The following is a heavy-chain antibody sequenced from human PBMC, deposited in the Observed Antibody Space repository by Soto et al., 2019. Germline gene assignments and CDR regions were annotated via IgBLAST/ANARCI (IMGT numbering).Heavy chain of an antibody. D-gene: IGHD4-4*01. Sequence: EVQLVQSGAEVKKPGESLRISCKGSGYSFTSYWISWVRQMPGKGLEWMGRIDPSDSYTNYSPSFQGHVTISADKSISTAYLQWSSLKASDTAMYYCARRTTVTTTGYGMDVWGQGTTVTVSS. CDR3: ARRTTVTTTGYGMDV. CDR2: IDPSDSYT. V-gene: IGHV5-10-1*03. CDR1: GYSFTSYW. J-gene: IGHJ6*02.